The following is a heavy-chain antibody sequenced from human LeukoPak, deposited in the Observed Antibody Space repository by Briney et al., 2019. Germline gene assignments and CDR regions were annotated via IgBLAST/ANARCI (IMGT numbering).Heavy chain of an antibody. CDR3: VRGFDYAFYD. CDR1: GVSISSGGFS. Sequence: SQTLSLTCAVSGVSISSGGFSWSWIRQTPGKGLEWLGFLYYSGSTHYNPSLKTRITMSVDTSKNQFFLNLSSVTAADTACYYCVRGFDYAFYDWGQGIQVAVSS. J-gene: IGHJ4*02. V-gene: IGHV4-30-4*07. D-gene: IGHD4-17*01. CDR2: LYYSGST.